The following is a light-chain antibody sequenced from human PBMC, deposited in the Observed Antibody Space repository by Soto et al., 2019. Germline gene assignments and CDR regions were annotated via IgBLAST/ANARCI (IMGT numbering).Light chain of an antibody. J-gene: IGKJ3*01. CDR1: QSLLHSNGYNY. V-gene: IGKV2-28*01. Sequence: DIVMTQSPLSLPVTPGEPASISCRSSQSLLHSNGYNYLDWYLQKPGQSPQLLIYLGSNRASGVHDRYSGNGASTDFTLKISRVEAEDVGVYYFIEALPTLFAFGHVNKVDIK. CDR3: IEALPTLFA. CDR2: LGS.